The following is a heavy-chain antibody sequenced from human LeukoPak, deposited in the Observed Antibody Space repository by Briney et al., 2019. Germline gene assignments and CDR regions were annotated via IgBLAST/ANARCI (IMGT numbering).Heavy chain of an antibody. CDR1: GGSISSSSYY. CDR3: ARHRSSFGWFDP. V-gene: IGHV4-39*01. D-gene: IGHD6-13*01. J-gene: IGHJ5*02. Sequence: SETLSLTCTVSGGSISSSSYYWGWIRQPPGKGLEWIGSIYYSGSTYYNPSLKSRVTISVDTSKNQFSLKLSSVTAADTAVYYCARHRSSFGWFDPWGQGTLVTVSS. CDR2: IYYSGST.